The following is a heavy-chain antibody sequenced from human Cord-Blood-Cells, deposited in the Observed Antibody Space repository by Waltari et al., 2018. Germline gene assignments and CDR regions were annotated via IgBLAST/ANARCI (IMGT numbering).Heavy chain of an antibody. CDR3: ARDRLRFAFDI. D-gene: IGHD3-10*01. J-gene: IGHJ3*02. CDR2: IKQDGSEK. Sequence: EVQLVESGGGLVQPGGSLRLSCAASGFTFSSYWVSWVRQAPGKGLEWVANIKQDGSEKYYVDSVKGRFTISRDNAKNSLYLQMNSLRAEDTAVYYCARDRLRFAFDIWGQGTMVTVSS. CDR1: GFTFSSYW. V-gene: IGHV3-7*01.